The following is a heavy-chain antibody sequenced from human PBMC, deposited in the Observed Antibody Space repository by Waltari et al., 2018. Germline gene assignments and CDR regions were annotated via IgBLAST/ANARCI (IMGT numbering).Heavy chain of an antibody. Sequence: EVQLVESGGGLVKPGGSLRLSCAASGFSFSIYPMSWVRQAPGKGLEWVAFISVNSEYIFYADSVRGRFTISRDNAKNSLYLQMNSLTAEDTAVYYCASLASIWGQGTLVTVSS. CDR3: ASLASI. V-gene: IGHV3-21*02. J-gene: IGHJ4*02. CDR2: ISVNSEYI. CDR1: GFSFSIYP. D-gene: IGHD3-3*02.